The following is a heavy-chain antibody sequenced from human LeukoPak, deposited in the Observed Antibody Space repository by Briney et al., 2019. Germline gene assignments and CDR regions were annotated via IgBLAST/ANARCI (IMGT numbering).Heavy chain of an antibody. CDR2: IHHRGNT. V-gene: IGHV4-4*07. Sequence: PSETLSLTCTVSGGSISSYNWVWIRQPPGKGLEWIGRIHHRGNTNYNPSLKSRVTVSVDTSKNQFSLNLSSVTAADTAVYYCARESWGNLDLWGQGTLVTVSS. CDR3: ARESWGNLDL. D-gene: IGHD3-16*01. CDR1: GGSISSYN. J-gene: IGHJ5*02.